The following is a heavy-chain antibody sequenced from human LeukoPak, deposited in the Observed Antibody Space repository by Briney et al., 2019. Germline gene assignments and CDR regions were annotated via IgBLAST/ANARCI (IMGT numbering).Heavy chain of an antibody. J-gene: IGHJ4*02. V-gene: IGHV3-21*01. CDR2: ISSSSSYI. D-gene: IGHD6-13*01. CDR3: ARGQRYSSSWYVGY. Sequence: GGSLRLSCAVSGFTFSSYSMNWVRQAPGKGLEWVSSISSSSSYIYYADSVKGRFTISRDNAKNSLYLQMNSLRAEDTAVYYCARGQRYSSSWYVGYWGQGTLVTVSS. CDR1: GFTFSSYS.